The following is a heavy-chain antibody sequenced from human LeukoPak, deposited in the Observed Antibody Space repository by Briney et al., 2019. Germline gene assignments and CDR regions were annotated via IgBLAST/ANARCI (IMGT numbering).Heavy chain of an antibody. CDR1: GYTFTGYY. Sequence: ASVKVSCKASGYTFTGYYMRWVRQAPGQGLEWMGWINPNSGGTNYAQKFQGRVTMTRDTSISTAYMELSRLRSDDTVVYYCARGPMVRGALLFDYWGQGTTVTVSS. D-gene: IGHD3-10*01. CDR2: INPNSGGT. V-gene: IGHV1-2*02. CDR3: ARGPMVRGALLFDY. J-gene: IGHJ4*02.